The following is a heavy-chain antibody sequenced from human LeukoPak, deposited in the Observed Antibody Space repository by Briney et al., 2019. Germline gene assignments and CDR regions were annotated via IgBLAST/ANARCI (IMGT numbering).Heavy chain of an antibody. J-gene: IGHJ4*02. CDR1: GGSISSGGYY. Sequence: PSQTLSLTCTVSGGSISSGGYYWSWIRQPPGKGLEWIGYIYHSGSTYYNPSLKSRVTISVDRSKNQFSLKLSSVTAADTAVYYCARDRRHLPYMPYYFDYWGQGTLVTVSS. V-gene: IGHV4-30-2*01. CDR2: IYHSGST. CDR3: ARDRRHLPYMPYYFDY. D-gene: IGHD2-2*01.